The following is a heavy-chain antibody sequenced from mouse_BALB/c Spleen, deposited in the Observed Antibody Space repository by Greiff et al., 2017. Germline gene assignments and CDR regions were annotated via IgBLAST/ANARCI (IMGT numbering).Heavy chain of an antibody. Sequence: EVKLMESGGGLVKPGGSLKLSCAASGFTFSSYAMSWVRQSPEKRLEWVAEISSGGSYTYYPDTVTGRFTISRDNAKNTLYLEMSSLRSEDTAMYYCARGYYGSSSYYFDYWGQGTTLTVSS. CDR3: ARGYYGSSSYYFDY. D-gene: IGHD1-1*01. V-gene: IGHV5-9-4*01. J-gene: IGHJ2*01. CDR2: ISSGGSYT. CDR1: GFTFSSYA.